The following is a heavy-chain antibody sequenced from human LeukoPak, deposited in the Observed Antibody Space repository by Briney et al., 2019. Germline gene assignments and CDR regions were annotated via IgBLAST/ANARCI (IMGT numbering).Heavy chain of an antibody. Sequence: TGGSLRLSCAASGFTFSSYWMHWVRQAPGKGLVWVSRINSDGSSTSYADSVKGRFTISRDDSKNTLYLQMNSLRAEDTAVYYCAREWGSTSYYYGMDVWGQGTTVTVSS. CDR3: AREWGSTSYYYGMDV. V-gene: IGHV3-74*01. D-gene: IGHD2-2*01. CDR1: GFTFSSYW. CDR2: INSDGSST. J-gene: IGHJ6*02.